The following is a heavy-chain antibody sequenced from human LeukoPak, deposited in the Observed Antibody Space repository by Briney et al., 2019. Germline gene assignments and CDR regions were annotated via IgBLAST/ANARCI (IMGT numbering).Heavy chain of an antibody. CDR1: GGSISSYY. CDR2: IYYSGGT. CDR3: ARPSGGWWLGAFDI. J-gene: IGHJ3*02. Sequence: SETLSLTCTVSGGSISSYYWSWIRRPPGKGLEWVGYIYYSGGTNYNPSLKSQVTISVDTSKNQFSLKLSSVTAADTALYYCARPSGGWWLGAFDIWGQGTMVTVSS. V-gene: IGHV4-59*08. D-gene: IGHD6-19*01.